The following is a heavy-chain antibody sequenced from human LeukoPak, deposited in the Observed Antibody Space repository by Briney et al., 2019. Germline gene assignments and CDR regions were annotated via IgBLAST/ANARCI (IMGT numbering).Heavy chain of an antibody. CDR3: AKDGAGSSAYHYFEY. Sequence: GGSLRLSCAASGFSFSTYAMHWVRQAPGKGLEYVSTISSNGGSTYYVNSVKGRFTISRDNSKDTLYLQLGSLRGEDTAVYYCAKDGAGSSAYHYFEYWGLGTLVTVSS. CDR2: ISSNGGST. J-gene: IGHJ4*02. CDR1: GFSFSTYA. D-gene: IGHD6-25*01. V-gene: IGHV3-64*01.